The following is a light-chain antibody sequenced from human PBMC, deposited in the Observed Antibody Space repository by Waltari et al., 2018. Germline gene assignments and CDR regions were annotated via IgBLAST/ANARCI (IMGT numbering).Light chain of an antibody. Sequence: DIQMTQSPSSLAASVGDRVTITCRASQGIIKFLAWFRQKPGKAPESLIYGSSSLQSGVPSRFSGSGSGTDFTLTISSLQPEDFASYYCQQYKTFPLTFGGGTKVEIK. J-gene: IGKJ4*01. CDR1: QGIIKF. CDR2: GSS. CDR3: QQYKTFPLT. V-gene: IGKV1-16*01.